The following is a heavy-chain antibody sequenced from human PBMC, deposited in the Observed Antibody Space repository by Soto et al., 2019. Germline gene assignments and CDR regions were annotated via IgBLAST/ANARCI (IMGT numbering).Heavy chain of an antibody. J-gene: IGHJ4*02. CDR2: IIPPLDTT. D-gene: IGHD5-12*01. Sequence: QVQLVQSGAEVKKPGSSVKVSCKTSGGTFSNDIITWVRQAPGQGLEWMGRIIPPLDTTNYAQKFQGRVTIAADNATGTAYMELNSLRSEDTAVYYCVRDSPTGSTFSGYDGVDYWGQGTLVTVSS. CDR3: VRDSPTGSTFSGYDGVDY. V-gene: IGHV1-69*08. CDR1: GGTFSNDI.